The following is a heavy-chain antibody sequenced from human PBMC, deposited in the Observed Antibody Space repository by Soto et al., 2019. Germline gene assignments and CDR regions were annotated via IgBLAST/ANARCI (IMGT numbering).Heavy chain of an antibody. CDR1: GYTFTSYG. D-gene: IGHD3-3*01. J-gene: IGHJ5*02. V-gene: IGHV1-18*01. CDR2: IRAYNGNT. CDR3: ARVTVSITIFGVVIREGFDP. Sequence: QVQLVQSGAEVKKPGASVKVSCKASGYTFTSYGISWVRQAPEQGLEWMGWIRAYNGNTNYAQKLQGRVTMTTDTSTSTAYMELRSLRSDDTAVYYCARVTVSITIFGVVIREGFDPWGPGTLVTVSS.